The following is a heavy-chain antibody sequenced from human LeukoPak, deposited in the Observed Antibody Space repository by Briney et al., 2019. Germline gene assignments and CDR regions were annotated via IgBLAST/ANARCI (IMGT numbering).Heavy chain of an antibody. CDR2: ISYSSSYI. CDR3: AGSQYYYDSSGFLVY. D-gene: IGHD3-22*01. J-gene: IGHJ4*02. Sequence: GGSLRLSCAASGFTFSSYSMNWVRQAPGKGLEWVSSISYSSSYIYYADSVKGRFTISRDNAKNSLYLQMNSLRAEDTAVYYCAGSQYYYDSSGFLVYWGQGTLVTVSS. CDR1: GFTFSSYS. V-gene: IGHV3-21*01.